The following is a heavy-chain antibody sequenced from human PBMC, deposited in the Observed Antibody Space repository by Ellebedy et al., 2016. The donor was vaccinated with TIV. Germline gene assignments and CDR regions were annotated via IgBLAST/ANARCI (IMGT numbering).Heavy chain of an antibody. J-gene: IGHJ4*02. D-gene: IGHD5/OR15-5a*01. Sequence: ASVKVSCKASGYTFTNYFLHWVRQAPGQGLEWMGIISTSVGSTYYAQKFQGRATMTRDTSTSTVYMELSSLRSEDTAVYYCARESMSTSDYWGQGALVTVSS. CDR3: ARESMSTSDY. CDR1: GYTFTNYF. CDR2: ISTSVGST. V-gene: IGHV1-46*01.